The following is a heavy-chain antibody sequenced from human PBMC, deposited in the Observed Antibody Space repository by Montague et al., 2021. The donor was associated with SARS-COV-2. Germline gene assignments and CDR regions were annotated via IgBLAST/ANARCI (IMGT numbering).Heavy chain of an antibody. CDR3: AREIIAPDAFDI. V-gene: IGHV3-30-3*01. D-gene: IGHD2-15*01. Sequence: SLRLSCAASGFTFSSYAMHWVRQAPGKGLEWVAVISYDGSNKYYADSVKDRFTISRGNSKNTLYLQMNSLRAEDTAVYYCAREIIAPDAFDIWGQGTMVTVSS. J-gene: IGHJ3*02. CDR1: GFTFSSYA. CDR2: ISYDGSNK.